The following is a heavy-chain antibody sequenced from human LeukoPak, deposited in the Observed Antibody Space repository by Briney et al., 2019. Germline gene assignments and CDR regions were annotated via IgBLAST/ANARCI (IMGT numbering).Heavy chain of an antibody. D-gene: IGHD5-24*01. CDR2: IYYSGST. V-gene: IGHV4-59*01. Sequence: SETLSLTCTVSGGSISSYYWSWIRQPPGKGLEWIGYIYYSGSTNYNPSLKSRVTISVDTPKNQFSLKLSSVTAADTAVYYCARDRGEGSLGMATITVRGWYFDLWGRGTLVTVSS. CDR1: GGSISSYY. CDR3: ARDRGEGSLGMATITVRGWYFDL. J-gene: IGHJ2*01.